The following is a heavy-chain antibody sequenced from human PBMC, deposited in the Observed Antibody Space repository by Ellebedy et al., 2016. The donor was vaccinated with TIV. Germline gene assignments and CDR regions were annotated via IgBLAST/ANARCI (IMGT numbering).Heavy chain of an antibody. J-gene: IGHJ5*02. D-gene: IGHD3-22*01. CDR1: GYTFNSYE. CDR3: ARGNYYDINAYPWFDP. V-gene: IGHV1-8*01. CDR2: VNPNSGKT. Sequence: AASVKVSCKASGYTFNSYEIYWVRQAPGQGLACVGWVNPNSGKTDFAQNFQGRVTLTTNTSITTAYMELSSLTSEDTAVYYCARGNYYDINAYPWFDPWGQGTLVTVSS.